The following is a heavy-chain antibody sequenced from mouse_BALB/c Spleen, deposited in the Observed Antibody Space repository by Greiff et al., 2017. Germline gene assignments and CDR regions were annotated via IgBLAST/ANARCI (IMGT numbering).Heavy chain of an antibody. CDR3: VRDEAAGSFAY. J-gene: IGHJ3*01. Sequence: EVQGVESGGGLVQPKGSLKLSCAASGFTFNTNAMNWVRQAPGKGLEWVARIRSKSNNYATYYADSVKDRFTISRDDSQSMLYLQMNNLKTEDTAMYYCVRDEAAGSFAYWGQGTLVTVSA. V-gene: IGHV10S3*01. CDR1: GFTFNTNA. CDR2: IRSKSNNYAT.